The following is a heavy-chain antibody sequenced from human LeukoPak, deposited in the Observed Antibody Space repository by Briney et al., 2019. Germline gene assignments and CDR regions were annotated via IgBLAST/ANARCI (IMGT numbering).Heavy chain of an antibody. D-gene: IGHD2-21*02. CDR2: ISGSGGST. CDR3: AKDVVVTAIGFDY. J-gene: IGHJ4*02. V-gene: IGHV3-23*01. CDR1: GFTFSSYA. Sequence: GGSLRLPCAASGFTFSSYAMSWVRQAPGKGLEWISAISGSGGSTYYADSVKGRFTISRDNSKNMLYLQMNSLRAEDTAVYYCAKDVVVTAIGFDYWGQGTLVTVSS.